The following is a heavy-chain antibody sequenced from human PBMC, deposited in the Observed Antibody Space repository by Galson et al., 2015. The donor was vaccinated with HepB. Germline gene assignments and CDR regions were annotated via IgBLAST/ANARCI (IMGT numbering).Heavy chain of an antibody. CDR3: AREREDSSGWTSFDY. V-gene: IGHV6-1*01. D-gene: IGHD6-19*01. Sequence: CAISGDSVSSNSAAWNWIRQSPSRGLEWLGRTYYRSKWYNDYAVSVKSRITINPDTSKNQFSLQLNSVTPEDTAVYYCAREREDSSGWTSFDYWGQGTLVTVSS. CDR2: TYYRSKWYN. J-gene: IGHJ4*02. CDR1: GDSVSSNSAA.